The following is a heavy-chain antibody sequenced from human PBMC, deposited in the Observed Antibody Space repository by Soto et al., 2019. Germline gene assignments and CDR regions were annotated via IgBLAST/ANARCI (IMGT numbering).Heavy chain of an antibody. CDR3: VRDAPKPLRDWFDP. J-gene: IGHJ5*02. CDR1: GASISGFY. V-gene: IGHV4-4*07. Sequence: PSESLSLTWTVSGASISGFYGSWIRKSAGKGLEWIGRIYATGTTDYNPSLKSRVMMSVDTSKKQFSLKLRSVTAADTAVYYCVRDAPKPLRDWFDPWGPGISLTVSS. D-gene: IGHD3-16*01. CDR2: IYATGTT.